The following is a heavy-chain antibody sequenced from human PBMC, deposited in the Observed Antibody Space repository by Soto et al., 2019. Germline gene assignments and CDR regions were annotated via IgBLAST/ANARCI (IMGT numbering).Heavy chain of an antibody. Sequence: GASVKVSCKASGYTFTSYGISWVRQAPGQGLEWMGWISAYNGNTNYAQKLQGRVTMTTDTSTSTAYMELRSLRSDDTAVYYCARTRGVVTAILDAFDIWGQGTRVTVSS. D-gene: IGHD2-21*02. J-gene: IGHJ3*02. V-gene: IGHV1-18*04. CDR2: ISAYNGNT. CDR3: ARTRGVVTAILDAFDI. CDR1: GYTFTSYG.